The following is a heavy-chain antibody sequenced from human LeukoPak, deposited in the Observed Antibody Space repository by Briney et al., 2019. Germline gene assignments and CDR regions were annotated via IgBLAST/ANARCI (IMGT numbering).Heavy chain of an antibody. J-gene: IGHJ4*02. CDR3: ARAWSTVVTLRIDY. CDR2: ISAYNGNT. D-gene: IGHD4-23*01. CDR1: GYTFTSYG. V-gene: IGHV1-18*01. Sequence: ASVKVSCKASGYTFTSYGISWVRQAPGQGLEWMGWISAYNGNTNYAQKLQGRVTMTTDTSTSTAYMELRSLRPDDTAVYYCARAWSTVVTLRIDYWGQGTLVTVSS.